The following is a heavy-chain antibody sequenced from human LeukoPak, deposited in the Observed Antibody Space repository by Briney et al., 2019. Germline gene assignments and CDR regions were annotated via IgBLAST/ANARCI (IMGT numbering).Heavy chain of an antibody. Sequence: SETLSLTCTVSGGSISSDYWSWIRQPPGKGLEWIGYIDYSGSTNYNSSLKSRVTMSVDTSRTQFSLKLKSVTAADAAVYYCARARRYYDNSGYFDYWGQGTLVTVSS. CDR2: IDYSGST. V-gene: IGHV4-59*01. J-gene: IGHJ4*02. CDR1: GGSISSDY. CDR3: ARARRYYDNSGYFDY. D-gene: IGHD3-22*01.